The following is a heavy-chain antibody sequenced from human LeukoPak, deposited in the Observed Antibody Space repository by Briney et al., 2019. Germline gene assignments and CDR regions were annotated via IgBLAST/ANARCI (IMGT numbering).Heavy chain of an antibody. CDR3: ARAGIVVVVAATRFDY. CDR1: GGSFSGYY. D-gene: IGHD2-15*01. J-gene: IGHJ4*02. Sequence: SETLSLTCAVYGGSFSGYYWSWIRQPPGKGLEWIGEINHSGSTNYNPSLKSRVTISVDTSKNQFSLKLSSVTAADTAVYYCARAGIVVVVAATRFDYWGQGTLVTVSS. V-gene: IGHV4-34*01. CDR2: INHSGST.